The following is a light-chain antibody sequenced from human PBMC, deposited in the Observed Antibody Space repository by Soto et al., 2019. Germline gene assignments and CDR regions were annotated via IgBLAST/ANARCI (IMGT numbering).Light chain of an antibody. Sequence: QSVLTQPRSVSGSPGQSVTISCTGTSSDVGGYNYVSWYQQHPGKAPKVMIYDVSKRPSGVPDRFSGSKSGNTAPLTISGLQAEDEADYYCCSYAGSPYVFGTGTKVTVL. CDR2: DVS. CDR3: CSYAGSPYV. J-gene: IGLJ1*01. V-gene: IGLV2-11*01. CDR1: SSDVGGYNY.